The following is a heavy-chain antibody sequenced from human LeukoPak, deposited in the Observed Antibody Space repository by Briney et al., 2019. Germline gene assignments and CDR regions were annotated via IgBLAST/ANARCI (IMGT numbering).Heavy chain of an antibody. Sequence: GGSLRLSCAASGFTFSSYAMSWVRQAPGKGLEWVSAISGSGGSTYYADSVKGRFTISRDNSKNTLYLHMNALRAEDTAVYYCAKDSPSYGDNTEDYFQHWGQGTLVTVSS. J-gene: IGHJ1*01. CDR3: AKDSPSYGDNTEDYFQH. V-gene: IGHV3-23*01. CDR1: GFTFSSYA. D-gene: IGHD4-17*01. CDR2: ISGSGGST.